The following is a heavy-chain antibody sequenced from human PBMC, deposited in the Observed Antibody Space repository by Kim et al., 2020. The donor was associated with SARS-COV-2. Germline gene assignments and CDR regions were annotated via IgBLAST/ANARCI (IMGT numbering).Heavy chain of an antibody. CDR3: AKVLTMIVVVIRAFDI. CDR1: GFTCSSYA. J-gene: IGHJ3*02. CDR2: ISGSGGST. V-gene: IGHV3-23*01. D-gene: IGHD3-22*01. Sequence: GGSLRLSCAASGFTCSSYAMSWVRQAPGKGLEWVSAISGSGGSTYYADSVKGRFTISRDNSKNTLYLQMNSLRAEDTAVYYCAKVLTMIVVVIRAFDICGQGTMVTVSS.